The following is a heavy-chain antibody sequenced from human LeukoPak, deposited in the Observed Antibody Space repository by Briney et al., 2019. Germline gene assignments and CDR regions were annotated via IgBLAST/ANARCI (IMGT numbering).Heavy chain of an antibody. J-gene: IGHJ4*02. Sequence: PGGSLRLSCAASEFTVSTNYMTWVRQAPGKGLEWVSVIYSDGTTYYADSVKGRFTISRDNSKNTVYLQMNSLRAEDTAVYYCARGLGYGSGPVDHWGQGTLVTLSS. CDR3: ARGLGYGSGPVDH. CDR2: IYSDGTT. D-gene: IGHD3-10*01. CDR1: EFTVSTNY. V-gene: IGHV3-53*01.